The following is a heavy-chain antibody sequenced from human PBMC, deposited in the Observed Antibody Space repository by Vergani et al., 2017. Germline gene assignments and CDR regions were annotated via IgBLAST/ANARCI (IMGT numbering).Heavy chain of an antibody. Sequence: QMQLQESGPGLVKASETLSLTCTVSGDSIISRSYYWGWIRQPPWKGLEWIGSIYNSGNGDSSSSLKSRVTISADTSKNQFSLRLTSVTAADTAVYYCASGKYYSDSTSHFRGRYFGVWGRGTLVTVPS. D-gene: IGHD3-16*01. CDR2: IYNSGNG. J-gene: IGHJ2*01. CDR1: GDSIISRSYY. CDR3: ASGKYYSDSTSHFRGRYFGV. V-gene: IGHV4-39*01.